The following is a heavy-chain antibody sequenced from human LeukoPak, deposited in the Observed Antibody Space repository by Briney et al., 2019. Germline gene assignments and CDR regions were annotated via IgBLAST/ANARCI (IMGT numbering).Heavy chain of an antibody. Sequence: PGRSLRLSCAASGFTFSSYAMHWVRQAPGKGLEWVAVISYDGSNKYYADSVKGRFTISRDNSKNTLYLQMNSLRAEDTAVYYCARDRVVVVVAAFWFDPWGQGTLVTVSS. CDR2: ISYDGSNK. CDR3: ARDRVVVVVAAFWFDP. D-gene: IGHD2-15*01. J-gene: IGHJ5*02. V-gene: IGHV3-30-3*01. CDR1: GFTFSSYA.